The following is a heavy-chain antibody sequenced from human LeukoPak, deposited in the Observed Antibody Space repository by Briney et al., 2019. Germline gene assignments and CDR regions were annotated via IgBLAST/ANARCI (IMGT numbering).Heavy chain of an antibody. Sequence: PSETLSLICNVSGGSSRYYYWSWIRQPAGKRLEWIGRIYTGGSTNYNPSLESRVTMSVDTSKNQFSLKLSSVTAADTAVYYCARDRFVKGIAAAWDYWGQGTLVTVSS. CDR2: IYTGGST. V-gene: IGHV4-4*07. D-gene: IGHD6-13*01. CDR3: ARDRFVKGIAAAWDY. CDR1: GGSSRYYY. J-gene: IGHJ4*02.